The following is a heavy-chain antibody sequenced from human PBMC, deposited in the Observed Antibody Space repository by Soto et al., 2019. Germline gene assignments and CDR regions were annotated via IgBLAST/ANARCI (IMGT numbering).Heavy chain of an antibody. V-gene: IGHV4-59*01. D-gene: IGHD2-15*01. J-gene: IGHJ4*02. Sequence: SETLSLTCTVSGGSISSYYWSWIRQPPGKGLEWIGYIYYSGSINYNPSLKSRVTISVDTSKNQFSLKLSSVTAADTAVYYCASYCSGGSCYSGFDYWGQGTLVTVSS. CDR3: ASYCSGGSCYSGFDY. CDR1: GGSISSYY. CDR2: IYYSGSI.